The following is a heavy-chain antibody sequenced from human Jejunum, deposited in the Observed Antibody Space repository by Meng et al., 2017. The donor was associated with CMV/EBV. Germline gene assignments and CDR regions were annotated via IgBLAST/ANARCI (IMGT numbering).Heavy chain of an antibody. CDR3: SRVSDCSHRFDP. J-gene: IGHJ5*02. CDR1: GDTVSSRSYY. V-gene: IGHV4-39*07. CDR2: VSNSGTT. D-gene: IGHD4-11*01. Sequence: GSGDTVSSRSYYWVSTRQPPGKNRELIASVSNSGTTYYNPSLNIRVTISVDTSKNQFSLTMSSVTAADTAVYYCSRVSDCSHRFDPWGQGTLVTVSS.